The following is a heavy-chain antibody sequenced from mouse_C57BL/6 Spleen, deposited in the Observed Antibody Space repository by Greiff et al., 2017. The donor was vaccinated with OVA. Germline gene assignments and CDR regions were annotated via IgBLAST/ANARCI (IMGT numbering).Heavy chain of an antibody. CDR2: ISDGGSYT. D-gene: IGHD3-2*02. Sequence: VQLKESGGGLVKPGGSLKLSCAASGFTFSSYAMSWVRQTPEKRLEWVATISDGGSYTYYPDNVKGRFTISRDNAKNNLYLQMSHLKSEDTAMYYCARDDSSGYEGWFAYWGQGTLVTVSA. J-gene: IGHJ3*01. V-gene: IGHV5-4*01. CDR3: ARDDSSGYEGWFAY. CDR1: GFTFSSYA.